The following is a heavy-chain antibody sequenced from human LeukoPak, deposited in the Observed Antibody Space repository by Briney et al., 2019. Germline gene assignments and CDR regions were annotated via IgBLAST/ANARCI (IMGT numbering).Heavy chain of an antibody. CDR1: GFTFSSYW. CDR2: INNDGSGT. D-gene: IGHD2-21*02. V-gene: IGHV3-74*01. J-gene: IGHJ4*02. CDR3: ARDPRSKGGDWGDFDY. Sequence: GGSLRLSCAASGFTFSSYWMHWVRQAPGKGPVWVSRINNDGSGTTYADSVKGRFTISRDDAKNTLYLQMNSLRAEDTAVYYCARDPRSKGGDWGDFDYWGQGTLVTVSS.